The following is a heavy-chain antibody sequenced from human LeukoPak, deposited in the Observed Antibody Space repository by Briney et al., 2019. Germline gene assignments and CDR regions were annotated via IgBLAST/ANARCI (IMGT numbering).Heavy chain of an antibody. V-gene: IGHV5-51*01. CDR3: ARCPYSLYYDFSGGYWFDP. Sequence: GESLKISCKGSGYSFTSYWIGWVRQMPGKGLEWMGIIYPGDSDTRYSPSFQGQVTISADKSISTAYLQWSSLKASDTAMYYCARCPYSLYYDFSGGYWFDPWGQGTLVTVSS. D-gene: IGHD3-3*01. J-gene: IGHJ5*02. CDR2: IYPGDSDT. CDR1: GYSFTSYW.